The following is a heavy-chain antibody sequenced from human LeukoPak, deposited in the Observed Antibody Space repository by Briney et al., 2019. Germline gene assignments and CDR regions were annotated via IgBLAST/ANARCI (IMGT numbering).Heavy chain of an antibody. CDR1: GYTFTSYD. J-gene: IGHJ4*02. CDR2: MNPNSGNT. D-gene: IGHD1-26*01. V-gene: IGHV1-8*03. CDR3: ARGDLVGADDTNFYY. Sequence: ASVKVSCKASGYTFTSYDINWVRQATGQGLEWMGWMNPNSGNTGYAQKFQGRVTITRNTSVSTAYMELSSLRSEDTAVYYCARGDLVGADDTNFYYWGQGTLVTVSS.